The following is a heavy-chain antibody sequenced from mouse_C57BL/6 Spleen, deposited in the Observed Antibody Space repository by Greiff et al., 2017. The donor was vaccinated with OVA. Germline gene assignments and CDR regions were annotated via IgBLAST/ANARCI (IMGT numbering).Heavy chain of an antibody. CDR1: GYAFSSYW. Sequence: VQLQQSGAELVKPGASVKISCKASGYAFSSYWMNWVKQRPGKGLEWIGQIYPGDGDTNYNGKFKGKATLTADKSSSTAYMQLSSLTSEDSAVYFCAREAQATPYYAMDYWGQGTSVTVSS. D-gene: IGHD3-2*02. V-gene: IGHV1-80*01. J-gene: IGHJ4*01. CDR2: IYPGDGDT. CDR3: AREAQATPYYAMDY.